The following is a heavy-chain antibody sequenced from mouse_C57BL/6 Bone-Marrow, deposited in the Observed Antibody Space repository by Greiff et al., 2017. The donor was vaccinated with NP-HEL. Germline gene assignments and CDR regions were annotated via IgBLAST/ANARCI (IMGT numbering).Heavy chain of an antibody. CDR1: GYSFTDYN. CDR2: INPNYGTT. CDR3: ARRGSTMITTRYFDV. Sequence: VQLKESGPELVKPGASVKISCKASGYSFTDYNMNWVKQSNGKSLEWIGVINPNYGTTSYNQKFKGKATLTVDQSSSTAYMQLNSLTSEDSAVYYCARRGSTMITTRYFDVWGTGTTVTVSS. D-gene: IGHD2-4*01. V-gene: IGHV1-39*01. J-gene: IGHJ1*03.